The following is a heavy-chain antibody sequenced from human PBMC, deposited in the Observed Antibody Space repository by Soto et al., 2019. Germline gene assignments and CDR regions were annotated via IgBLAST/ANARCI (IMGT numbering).Heavy chain of an antibody. CDR1: GGSVSSGSYY. CDR3: ARAPWPFCSGGRWYHSGYFDY. Sequence: ASETLSLTCTVSGGSVSSGSYYWSWIRQPPGKGLEWIGYIYYSGSTNYNPSLKSRVTISVDTSKNQFSLKLSSVTAADTAVYYFARAPWPFCSGGRWYHSGYFDYWGPGNPVT. CDR2: IYYSGST. V-gene: IGHV4-61*01. D-gene: IGHD2-15*01. J-gene: IGHJ4*01.